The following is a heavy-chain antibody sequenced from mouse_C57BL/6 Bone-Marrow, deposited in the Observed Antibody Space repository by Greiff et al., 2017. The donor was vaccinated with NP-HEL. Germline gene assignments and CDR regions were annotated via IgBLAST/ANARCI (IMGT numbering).Heavy chain of an antibody. J-gene: IGHJ2*01. V-gene: IGHV1-63*01. CDR2: IYPGGGYT. CDR3: ARERGDYFDD. CDR1: GYTFTNYW. Sequence: VQLQQSGAELVRPGTSVKMSCKASGYTFTNYWIGWAKQRPGHGLEWIGDIYPGGGYTNYNEKFKGKATLTADKSSSTAYMQFSSLTSEDSAIYYCARERGDYFDDWGQGTTLTVSS.